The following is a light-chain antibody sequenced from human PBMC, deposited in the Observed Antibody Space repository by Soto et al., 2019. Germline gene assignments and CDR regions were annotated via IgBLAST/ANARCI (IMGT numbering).Light chain of an antibody. V-gene: IGLV2-8*01. CDR2: EVS. CDR3: SSYAASNNYV. Sequence: QSALTQPPSAPGSPGQSVTISCTGTSSDVGGYNYVSWYQQHPGKAPKLMIYEVSKRPSGVPDRFSGSKSGNTASLTVSGLQAEDEADYYCSSYAASNNYVFGTGTKLTVL. J-gene: IGLJ1*01. CDR1: SSDVGGYNY.